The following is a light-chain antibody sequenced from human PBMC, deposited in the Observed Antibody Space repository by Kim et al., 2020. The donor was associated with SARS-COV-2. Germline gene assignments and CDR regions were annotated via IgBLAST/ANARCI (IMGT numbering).Light chain of an antibody. CDR1: QMIDTW. V-gene: IGKV1-5*03. CDR2: LAS. Sequence: DIQMTQSPSTLSASIGDRVTITCRASQMIDTWLAWYQQKPGKAPKLLIYLASTLENGVPPRFSGSGSGAEFTLTINSLQPDDFATYYCKHESRFPYTFGQGTKLEI. CDR3: KHESRFPYT. J-gene: IGKJ2*01.